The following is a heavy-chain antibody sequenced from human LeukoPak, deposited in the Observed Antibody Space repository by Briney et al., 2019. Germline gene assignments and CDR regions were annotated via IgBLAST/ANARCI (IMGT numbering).Heavy chain of an antibody. CDR3: ASDPDQDFWSGSLRYMDV. J-gene: IGHJ6*03. CDR1: GFTFTNYW. CDR2: VSSDGRTT. V-gene: IGHV3-74*01. Sequence: PGGSLRLSCAASGFTFTNYWMHWVRQSPGKGLVWVSRVSSDGRTTSSADSGRVSISRDSAKNAVYLQMNSLTAEDPAVYYCASDPDQDFWSGSLRYMDVWGKGTTVTVS. D-gene: IGHD3-3*01.